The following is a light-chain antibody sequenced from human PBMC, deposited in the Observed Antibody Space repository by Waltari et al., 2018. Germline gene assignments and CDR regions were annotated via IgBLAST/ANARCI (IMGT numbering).Light chain of an antibody. CDR2: AAS. CDR1: QTISRY. CDR3: QQTYSFTRT. V-gene: IGKV1-39*01. Sequence: DIQMTPSPSFLSASVGDRVTITCRASQTISRYLNWYQQKPGKAPNLLIYAASSLQSGVPSRFSGSGSGRDFTLIITGLQPEDFATYYCQQTYSFTRTFGQGTKVEIK. J-gene: IGKJ1*01.